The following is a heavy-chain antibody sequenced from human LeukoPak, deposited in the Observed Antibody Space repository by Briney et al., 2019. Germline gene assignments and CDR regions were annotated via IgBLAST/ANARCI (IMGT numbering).Heavy chain of an antibody. J-gene: IGHJ3*02. D-gene: IGHD1-26*01. V-gene: IGHV4-59*08. CDR2: IYYTGST. Sequence: PSETLSLTCIVSGGSISCYYWSWIRQPPGKGLEWIGYIYYTGSTNYNPSLKSRVTISVDTSKNQLSLKLRSVTAADTAVYYCARQDSGTYLNPLDIWGQGTVVTVSS. CDR1: GGSISCYY. CDR3: ARQDSGTYLNPLDI.